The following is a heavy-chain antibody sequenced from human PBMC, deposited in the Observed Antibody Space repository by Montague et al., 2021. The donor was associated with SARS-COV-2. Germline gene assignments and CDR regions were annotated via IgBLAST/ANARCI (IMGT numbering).Heavy chain of an antibody. Sequence: ETLSLTCAVSGASLSRDYWNWIRQSPGKGLEWIGCVYYSGSTNYNPSLTSRVTISIDTSKNQFSLKLRSVTAADSAVYYCVREREYCSRSTCGMFYFDYWGQGAPVTVSS. CDR1: GASLSRDY. J-gene: IGHJ4*02. V-gene: IGHV4-59*01. D-gene: IGHD2-2*01. CDR2: VYYSGST. CDR3: VREREYCSRSTCGMFYFDY.